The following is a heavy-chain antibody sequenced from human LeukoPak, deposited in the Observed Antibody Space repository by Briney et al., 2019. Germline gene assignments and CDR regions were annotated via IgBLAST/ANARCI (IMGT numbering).Heavy chain of an antibody. J-gene: IGHJ4*02. CDR1: GGSISSYY. CDR2: IYYSGST. CDR3: ARGVLYYFDY. V-gene: IGHV4-59*12. Sequence: PSETLSLTCTVSGGSISSYYWSWIRQPPGKGLEWIGYIYYSGSTNYNPSLKSRVTISVDTSKNQFSLNLSSVTAVDTAVYYCARGVLYYFDYWGQGTLVTVSS.